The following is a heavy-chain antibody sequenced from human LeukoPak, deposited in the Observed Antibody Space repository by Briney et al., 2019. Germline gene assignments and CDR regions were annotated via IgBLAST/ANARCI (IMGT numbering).Heavy chain of an antibody. CDR3: ARDYGDYAPHYFDY. CDR1: GFPFSSYW. Sequence: GSLELSFAASGFPFSSYWMSWVRPAPGKGLEWVANIKQDGSEKYYVDSVKGRFTISRDNAKNSLYLQMNSLRAEDTAVYYCARDYGDYAPHYFDYWGQGTLVTVSS. J-gene: IGHJ4*02. CDR2: IKQDGSEK. D-gene: IGHD4-17*01. V-gene: IGHV3-7*01.